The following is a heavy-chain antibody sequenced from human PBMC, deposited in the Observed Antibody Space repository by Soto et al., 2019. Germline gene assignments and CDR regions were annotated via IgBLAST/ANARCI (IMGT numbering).Heavy chain of an antibody. CDR2: ISHEGSSK. J-gene: IGHJ5*02. D-gene: IGHD3-3*01. V-gene: IGHV3-30*18. CDR1: GFTFSVYG. Sequence: QVQLVEAGGGVVQPGGSLRLSCAASGFTFSVYGMHWVRQAPGKGLEWVAVISHEGSSKQYADSVQGRFTISRDNARNTLSLLMNSLRADDTAIYYCAKTSTTSGVSSRRRGALIDAWGQGTLVTVSS. CDR3: AKTSTTSGVSSRRRGALIDA.